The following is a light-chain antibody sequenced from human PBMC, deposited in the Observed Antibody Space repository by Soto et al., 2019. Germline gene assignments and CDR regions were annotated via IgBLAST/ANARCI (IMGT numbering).Light chain of an antibody. CDR2: SNN. Sequence: QLVLTQPPSASGTPGQRVTISCSGSSSNIGSNTVNWYQQLPVTAPKLLIYSNNQRPSGVPARCSGSKSGTSASLAISGLQSEDEADYYCAAWDDSLNGGHAVFGGGTQLTVL. CDR1: SSNIGSNT. CDR3: AAWDDSLNGGHAV. V-gene: IGLV1-44*01. J-gene: IGLJ7*01.